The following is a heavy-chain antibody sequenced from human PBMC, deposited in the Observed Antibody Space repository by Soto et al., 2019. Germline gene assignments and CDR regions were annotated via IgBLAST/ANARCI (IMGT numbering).Heavy chain of an antibody. CDR1: GFTFSSYG. Sequence: GGSLRLSCAASGFTFSSYGMHWVRQAPGKGLEWVAVIWYDGSNKYYADSVKGRFTISRDNSKNTLYLQMNSLRAEDTAVYYCXRGYYDSSGTSPDRCDYWGQGTLVTVSS. CDR2: IWYDGSNK. D-gene: IGHD3-22*01. CDR3: XRGYYDSSGTSPDRCDY. J-gene: IGHJ4*02. V-gene: IGHV3-33*01.